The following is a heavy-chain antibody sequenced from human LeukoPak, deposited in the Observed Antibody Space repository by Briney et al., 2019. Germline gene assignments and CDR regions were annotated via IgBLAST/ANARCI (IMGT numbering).Heavy chain of an antibody. CDR3: ARLLVRGVIILRVTFDY. CDR2: IDHSGST. CDR1: GGSISSSNW. J-gene: IGHJ4*02. D-gene: IGHD3-10*01. Sequence: PSETLSLTCAVSGGSISSSNWWSWVRQPPGKGLEWIGEIDHSGSTNYNPSLKSRVTISVDKFKKQFALKLSSWTAADTAVYYRARLLVRGVIILRVTFDYWGQGTLVTVSS. V-gene: IGHV4-4*02.